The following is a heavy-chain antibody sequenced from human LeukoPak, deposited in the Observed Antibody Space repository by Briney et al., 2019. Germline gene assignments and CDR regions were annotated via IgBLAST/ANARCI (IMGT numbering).Heavy chain of an antibody. J-gene: IGHJ3*02. CDR3: AADYYDSSGYYYVGAFDI. CDR2: IYTSGST. V-gene: IGHV4-61*02. Sequence: SQTLSLTCTVSGGSISSGSYYWSWIRQPAGKGLEWIGRIYTSGSTNYNPSLKSRVTISVDTSKNQFSLKLSSVTAADTAVYYCAADYYDSSGYYYVGAFDIWGQGTMVILSS. CDR1: GGSISSGSYY. D-gene: IGHD3-22*01.